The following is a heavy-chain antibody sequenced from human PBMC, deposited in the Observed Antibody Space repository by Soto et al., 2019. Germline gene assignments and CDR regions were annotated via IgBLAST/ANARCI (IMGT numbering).Heavy chain of an antibody. V-gene: IGHV1-8*01. CDR1: GYTFTSYD. Sequence: GASVKVSCKASGYTFTSYDINWVRQATGQGLEWKGWMNPNSGNTGYAQKFQGRVTMTRNTSISTAYMELSSLRSEDTAVYYCARGLYFQRIAAAGTTYWGQGTLVTVSS. D-gene: IGHD6-13*01. J-gene: IGHJ4*02. CDR2: MNPNSGNT. CDR3: ARGLYFQRIAAAGTTY.